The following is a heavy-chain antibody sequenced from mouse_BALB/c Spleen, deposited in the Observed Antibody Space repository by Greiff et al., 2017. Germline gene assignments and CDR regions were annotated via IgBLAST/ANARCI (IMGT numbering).Heavy chain of an antibody. CDR2: ISNLAYSI. CDR1: GFTFSDYG. J-gene: IGHJ4*01. Sequence: EVKLVESGGGLVQPGGSRKLSCAASGFTFSDYGMAWVRQAPGKGPEWVAFISNLAYSIYYADTVTGRFTISRENAKNTLYLEMSSLRSEDTAMYYCARERDYYAMDYWGQGTSVTVSS. CDR3: ARERDYYAMDY. V-gene: IGHV5-15*02.